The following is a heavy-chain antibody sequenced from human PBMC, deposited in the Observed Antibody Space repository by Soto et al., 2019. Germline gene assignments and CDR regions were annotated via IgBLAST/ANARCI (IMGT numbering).Heavy chain of an antibody. Sequence: GASVKVSCKASGYTFTSYGISWVRQAPGQGLEWMGWISAYNGNTNYAQKLQGRVTMTTDTSTSTAYMELRSLRSDDTAVYYCARVGDLSGYLRGGENWFDPWGQGTLVTVSS. D-gene: IGHD5-12*01. CDR1: GYTFTSYG. V-gene: IGHV1-18*01. J-gene: IGHJ5*02. CDR3: ARVGDLSGYLRGGENWFDP. CDR2: ISAYNGNT.